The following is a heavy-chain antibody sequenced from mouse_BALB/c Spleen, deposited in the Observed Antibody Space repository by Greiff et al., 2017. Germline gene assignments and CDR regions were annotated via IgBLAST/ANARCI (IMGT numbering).Heavy chain of an antibody. V-gene: IGHV14-3*02. D-gene: IGHD4-1*02. CDR3: ASGPNWYAMDY. J-gene: IGHJ4*01. CDR1: GFNIKDTY. Sequence: EVQLQQSGAELVKPGASVKLSCTASGFNIKDTYMHWVKQRPEQGLEWIGRIDPANGNTKYDPKFQGKATITADTSSNTAYLQLSSLTSEDTAVYYWASGPNWYAMDYWGQGTSVTVSS. CDR2: IDPANGNT.